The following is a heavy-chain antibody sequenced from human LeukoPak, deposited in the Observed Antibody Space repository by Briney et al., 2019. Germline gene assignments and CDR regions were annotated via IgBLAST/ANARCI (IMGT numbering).Heavy chain of an antibody. Sequence: PSQTLSLTCTVSGGSISSGSYYWSWIRQPAGKGLEWIGRIYTSGSTNYNPSLKSRVTISVDTSKNQFSLKLSSVTAADTAVYYCARGQTYYYDSSGYYYYYYHGMDVWGQGTTVTVSS. CDR3: ARGQTYYYDSSGYYYYYYHGMDV. D-gene: IGHD3-22*01. V-gene: IGHV4-61*02. CDR2: IYTSGST. J-gene: IGHJ6*02. CDR1: GGSISSGSYY.